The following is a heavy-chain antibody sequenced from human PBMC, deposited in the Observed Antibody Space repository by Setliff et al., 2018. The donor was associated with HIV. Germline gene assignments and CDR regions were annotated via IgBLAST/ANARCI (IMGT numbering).Heavy chain of an antibody. CDR1: GYTFTSYG. J-gene: IGHJ4*02. Sequence: ASVKVSCKASGYTFTSYGITWVRQAPGQGLEWMGWISTYNGNTHYAQKLQGRVTMTTDTSTSTAYMELRSLRSDDTAMYYCARKYTGGPLDYWGQGTLVTVAS. CDR3: ARKYTGGPLDY. D-gene: IGHD6-19*01. CDR2: ISTYNGNT. V-gene: IGHV1-18*01.